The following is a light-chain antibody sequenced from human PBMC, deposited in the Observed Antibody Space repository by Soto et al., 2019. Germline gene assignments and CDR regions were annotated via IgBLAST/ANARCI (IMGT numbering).Light chain of an antibody. CDR2: GAS. V-gene: IGKV3-20*01. CDR3: QQYDASPIT. CDR1: QTLTSSY. Sequence: EIVLTQSPGTLSLSPGQRATLSCRTSQTLTSSYLAWYQQKPGQAPSLLIYGASTRVNAFPDRFNGSGSGTHFTLTISRLEPEDFAVYYCQQYDASPITFGQGTKREIK. J-gene: IGKJ2*01.